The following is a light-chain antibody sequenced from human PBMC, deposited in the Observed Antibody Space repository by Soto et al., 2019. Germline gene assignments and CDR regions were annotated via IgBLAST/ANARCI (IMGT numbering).Light chain of an antibody. CDR1: SSDVGGYDF. J-gene: IGLJ3*02. CDR2: GVS. V-gene: IGLV2-14*03. CDR3: SSSTGSSIL. Sequence: QSALTQPASVSGSPGQSITISCTGTSSDVGGYDFVSWYQQHPRKAPKLIIYGVSHRLSGVSNRFSGSKSGNTASLTISGLQAEDEANYSCSSSTGSSILFGGGTKLTVL.